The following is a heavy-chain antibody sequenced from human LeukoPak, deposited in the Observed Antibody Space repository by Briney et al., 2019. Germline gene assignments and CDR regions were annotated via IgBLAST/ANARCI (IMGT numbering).Heavy chain of an antibody. V-gene: IGHV4-4*07. CDR2: VHTSGST. D-gene: IGHD2-2*01. Sequence: SETLSLTCTISGGFISSYYWSWIRQPAVQALDLIGLVHTSGSTNYNPSLKSRVTMSVDTSKNQFSLKLSSVTAADTAVYYCARGGFRYCSSTSCYLAGWGQGTLVTVSS. J-gene: IGHJ4*02. CDR3: ARGGFRYCSSTSCYLAG. CDR1: GGFISSYY.